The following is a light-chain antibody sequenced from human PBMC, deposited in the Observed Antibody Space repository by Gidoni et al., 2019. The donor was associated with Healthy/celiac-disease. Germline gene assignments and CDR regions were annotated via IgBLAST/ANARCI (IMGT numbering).Light chain of an antibody. CDR1: SSDVGGYNY. V-gene: IGLV2-14*01. CDR2: EVS. J-gene: IGLJ3*02. Sequence: QSALTQPASVYGSTGQSITISCTGTSSDVGGYNYVSWYKQYPGKAPKLMIYEVSKRPSGVSNRFSVSKSGNTASLTISGLQAEDEADYYCSSYTSSSTPVFGGGTKLTVL. CDR3: SSYTSSSTPV.